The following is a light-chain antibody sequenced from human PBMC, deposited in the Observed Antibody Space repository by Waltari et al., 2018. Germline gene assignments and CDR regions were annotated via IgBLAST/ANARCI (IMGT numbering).Light chain of an antibody. Sequence: QSIPTHPPSVPGTPGQNVTISRSGCNSNAGSNSENCYQQLPGTAPKPLIYNDKQGPSGVPDRFSASKSGTSASLAITGLQSEDEADYYCAVWDDSLGGVFGGGTKLTVL. CDR1: NSNAGSNS. V-gene: IGLV1-44*01. J-gene: IGLJ3*02. CDR2: NDK. CDR3: AVWDDSLGGV.